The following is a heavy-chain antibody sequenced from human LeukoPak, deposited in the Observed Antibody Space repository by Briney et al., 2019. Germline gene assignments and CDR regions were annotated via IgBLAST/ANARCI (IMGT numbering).Heavy chain of an antibody. J-gene: IGHJ4*02. CDR2: IFHSGST. Sequence: SETLSLTCAVSGGSMTNSNWWSWVRQFPGKGLEWIGEIFHSGSTNYNPSLKSRVDISVDKSKNQFSLRLTSVTAADTAVYFCARASYDFLTAFYIDYWGRGTLVTVSA. V-gene: IGHV4-4*02. CDR3: ARASYDFLTAFYIDY. CDR1: GGSMTNSNW. D-gene: IGHD3-9*01.